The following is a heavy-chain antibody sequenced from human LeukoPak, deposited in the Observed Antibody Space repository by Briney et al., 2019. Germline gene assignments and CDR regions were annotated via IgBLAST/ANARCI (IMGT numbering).Heavy chain of an antibody. D-gene: IGHD2-21*02. J-gene: IGHJ4*02. V-gene: IGHV3-23*01. Sequence: GGSLRLSCAASGFTFSSYAMSWVRQAPGKGLEWVSAISGSGGSTYYADSVKGRFTISRDNSKNTLCLQMNSLRAEDTAVCYCANPGSDGNYFDYWGQGTLVTVSS. CDR3: ANPGSDGNYFDY. CDR1: GFTFSSYA. CDR2: ISGSGGST.